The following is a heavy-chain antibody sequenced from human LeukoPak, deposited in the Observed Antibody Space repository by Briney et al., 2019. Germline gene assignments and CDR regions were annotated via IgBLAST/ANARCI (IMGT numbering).Heavy chain of an antibody. CDR3: ARDPTV. CDR1: GFTFNIYA. V-gene: IGHV3-23*01. Sequence: PGGSLRLSFTASGFTFNIYAMTWFRQAPGKGLEWVSSISASGGSTYYSESVKGRFTVSRDSSRNTLSLQMNSLRVEDTAVYYCARDPTVWGKGTTVTVSS. J-gene: IGHJ6*04. CDR2: ISASGGST.